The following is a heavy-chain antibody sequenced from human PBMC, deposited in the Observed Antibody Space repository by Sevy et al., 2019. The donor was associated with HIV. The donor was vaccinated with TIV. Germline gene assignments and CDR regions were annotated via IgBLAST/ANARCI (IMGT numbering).Heavy chain of an antibody. CDR2: IFRGGDGT. CDR1: GFTFSNYA. J-gene: IGHJ3*02. D-gene: IGHD3-22*01. V-gene: IGHV3-23*01. CDR3: AGALYDSSGSFDALDI. Sequence: GGSLRLSCVASGFTFSNYAMNWVRQAPGKGLEWVSTIFRGGDGTYYADSVKGRFTISRDNSKDTVYLQLSSLRADDTAVYYRAGALYDSSGSFDALDIWGQGTMVTVSS.